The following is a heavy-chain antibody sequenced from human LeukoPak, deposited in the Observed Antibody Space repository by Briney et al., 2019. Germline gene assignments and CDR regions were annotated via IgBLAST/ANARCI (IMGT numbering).Heavy chain of an antibody. CDR1: GFTFTNAW. J-gene: IGHJ6*03. Sequence: PGWSLRLSCAAYGFTFTNAWMSWVRQAPGKGLEWVGRIKSKIDGGTTDYAAPVKGRFTISRDDSKNTLYLQMNSLKTEDTAVYYCTTDHQTTVSPYYYYYYMDVWGKGTTVTVSS. V-gene: IGHV3-15*01. CDR2: IKSKIDGGTT. CDR3: TTDHQTTVSPYYYYYYMDV. D-gene: IGHD4-11*01.